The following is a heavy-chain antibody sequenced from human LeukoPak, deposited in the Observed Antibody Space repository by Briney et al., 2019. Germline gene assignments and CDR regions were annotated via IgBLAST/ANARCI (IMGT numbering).Heavy chain of an antibody. Sequence: TGGSLRLSCAASGFTFSRYEMNWVRQAPGKGLEWVSYISSSGTTIYYADSVKGRFTMSRDNAKTSPYLQMNSLRAEDTAVYYCARRQVDLDAFDIWGQGTMVTVSS. V-gene: IGHV3-48*03. CDR3: ARRQVDLDAFDI. CDR2: ISSSGTTI. CDR1: GFTFSRYE. J-gene: IGHJ3*02. D-gene: IGHD3-3*01.